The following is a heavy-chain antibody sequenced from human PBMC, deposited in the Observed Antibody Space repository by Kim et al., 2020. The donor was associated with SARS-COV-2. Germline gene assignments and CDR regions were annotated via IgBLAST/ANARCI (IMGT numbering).Heavy chain of an antibody. D-gene: IGHD3-10*01. V-gene: IGHV3-23*01. CDR3: AKDPLGFGELSGWFDP. CDR2: ISASGGST. J-gene: IGHJ5*02. CDR1: GFTFSSYA. Sequence: GGSLRLSCAASGFTFSSYAMSWVRQAPGKGLEWVSAISASGGSTYYADSVKGRFTISRDNSKNTLYLQMNSLRAEDTAVYYYAKDPLGFGELSGWFDPWGQGTLVTVSS.